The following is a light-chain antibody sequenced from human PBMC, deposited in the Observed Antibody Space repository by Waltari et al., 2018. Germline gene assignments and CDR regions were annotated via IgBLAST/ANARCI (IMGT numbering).Light chain of an antibody. V-gene: IGKV3-20*01. CDR2: GAS. Sequence: EIVLTPSPGILSLSPGERATLSCRASQIVSRALAWYQKKPGQAPRLLSYGASSRATGIPDRFSGGGSGTDFSVTISRLEPEDFAVYYCQHYVRLPATFGQGAKVEN. J-gene: IGKJ1*01. CDR1: QIVSRA. CDR3: QHYVRLPAT.